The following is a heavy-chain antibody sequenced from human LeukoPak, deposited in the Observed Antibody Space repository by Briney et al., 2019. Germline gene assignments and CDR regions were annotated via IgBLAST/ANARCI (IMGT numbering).Heavy chain of an antibody. J-gene: IGHJ6*03. Sequence: ASVKVSCKASGYTFTSYGISWVRQAPGQGLEWMGWISAYNGNTNYAQKLQGRVTMTTDTSTSTAYMELRSLRSDDTAVYYCARETSLLAAAGPLYYMDVWGKGTTVTISS. V-gene: IGHV1-18*01. CDR3: ARETSLLAAAGPLYYMDV. D-gene: IGHD6-13*01. CDR2: ISAYNGNT. CDR1: GYTFTSYG.